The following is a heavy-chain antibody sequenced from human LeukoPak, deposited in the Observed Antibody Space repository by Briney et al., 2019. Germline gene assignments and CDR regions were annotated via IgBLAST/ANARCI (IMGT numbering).Heavy chain of an antibody. Sequence: GGSLRLSCVVSGPTFSNVWMSWVRQAPGKGLEWVGRIKSKTHGGTTDYAAPVYGRFTVSRDDSKNTLYLQMNSLRAEDTAVYYCTRGYVGIDYWGQGTLVTVSS. CDR3: TRGYVGIDY. CDR1: GPTFSNVW. D-gene: IGHD5-12*01. CDR2: IKSKTHGGTT. V-gene: IGHV3-15*05. J-gene: IGHJ4*02.